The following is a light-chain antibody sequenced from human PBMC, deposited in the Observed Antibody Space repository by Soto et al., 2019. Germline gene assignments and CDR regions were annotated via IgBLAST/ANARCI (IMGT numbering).Light chain of an antibody. V-gene: IGLV1-40*01. J-gene: IGLJ1*01. CDR1: SSNIGARYD. CDR2: GNS. CDR3: QSYDSSLSGYV. Sequence: QSVLTQPPSVSGAPGQRVTISCTGSSSNIGARYDVHWYQQFPGTAPKLLISGNSNRPSGVPDRFSGSKSGTSASLAITGLQAEDEADYYCQSYDSSLSGYVFGTGTKVTVL.